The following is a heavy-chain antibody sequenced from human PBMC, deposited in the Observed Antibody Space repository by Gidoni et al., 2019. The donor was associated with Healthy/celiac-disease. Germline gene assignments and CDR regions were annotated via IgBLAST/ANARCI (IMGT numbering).Heavy chain of an antibody. V-gene: IGHV4-31*03. D-gene: IGHD3-10*01. CDR1: GRPISSGGYY. Sequence: QVQLQESGPGLVKPSQTLSLTCTVSGRPISSGGYYWSWIRQHPGKGLEWIGYIYYSGSTYYNPSLKSRVTISVDTSKNQFSLKLSSVTAADTAVYYCARDDPETGGAFDIWGQGTMVTVSS. CDR3: ARDDPETGGAFDI. J-gene: IGHJ3*02. CDR2: IYYSGST.